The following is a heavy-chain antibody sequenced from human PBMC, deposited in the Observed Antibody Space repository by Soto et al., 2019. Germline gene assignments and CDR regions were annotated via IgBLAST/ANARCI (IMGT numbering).Heavy chain of an antibody. J-gene: IGHJ6*02. V-gene: IGHV3-30*18. CDR1: GFTFSSYG. D-gene: IGHD3-3*01. CDR2: ISYDGSNK. Sequence: PGGSLRLSCAASGFTFSSYGMHWVRQAPGKGLEWVAVISYDGSNKYYTESVKGRINISRDNSKNTLYLQMNSLKAEDKDVYYCAKDVLRFLEWLAFYGMDVWGQGTTVTVS. CDR3: AKDVLRFLEWLAFYGMDV.